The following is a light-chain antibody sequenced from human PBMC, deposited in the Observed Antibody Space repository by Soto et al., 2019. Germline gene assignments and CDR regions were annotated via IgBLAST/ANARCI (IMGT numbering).Light chain of an antibody. CDR3: HQYGSPPWT. J-gene: IGKJ1*01. Sequence: EIVLTQSPGTLSLSPGERATLSCRASQSVSSSCLAWYQQKPGQAPRLLISGASSRATGIPDRFSGSGSGTDYTLTISRLEPEDVAVYYCHQYGSPPWTFGQGTKVEVK. CDR1: QSVSSSC. V-gene: IGKV3-20*01. CDR2: GAS.